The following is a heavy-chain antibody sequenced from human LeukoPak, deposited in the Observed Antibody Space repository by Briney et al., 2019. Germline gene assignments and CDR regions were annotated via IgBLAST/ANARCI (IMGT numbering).Heavy chain of an antibody. CDR3: ARGLQAYSSSWYALVNWFDP. V-gene: IGHV4-59*01. Sequence: PSETLSLTCTVSGDSISTYSWSWIRQPPGKGLDWVGYIYDSGSTKYNPSLKSRVTISRDTSENHFSLELTSVTAADTAVYYCARGLQAYSSSWYALVNWFDPWGQGTLVTVSS. J-gene: IGHJ5*02. CDR1: GDSISTYS. D-gene: IGHD6-13*01. CDR2: IYDSGST.